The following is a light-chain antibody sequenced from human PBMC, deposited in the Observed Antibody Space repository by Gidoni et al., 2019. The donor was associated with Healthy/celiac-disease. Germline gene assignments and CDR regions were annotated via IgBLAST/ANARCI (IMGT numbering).Light chain of an antibody. CDR2: GNS. V-gene: IGLV1-40*01. J-gene: IGLJ2*01. CDR1: SSNIRAGYD. CDR3: QSYDSSLSGAVV. Sequence: QSVLTPPPSVSGAPGQRVTISCTGSSSNIRAGYDVHWYQQLPGTAPKLLIYGNSNRPSGVPDRFSGSKSGTSASLAITGLQAEDEADYYCQSYDSSLSGAVVFGGGTKLTVL.